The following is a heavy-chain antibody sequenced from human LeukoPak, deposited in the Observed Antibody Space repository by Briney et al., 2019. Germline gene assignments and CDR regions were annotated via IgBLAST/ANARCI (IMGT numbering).Heavy chain of an antibody. CDR2: ISTYNGIT. Sequence: ASVKVSCKASGYTFNSYAITWVRQAPGQGLEWMGWISTYNGITSYTQKFRGRVTMTRDTSTSTAYMELRSLRSDDTAVYYCARDQMDFVWGRSWFDPWGQGTLVTVSS. J-gene: IGHJ5*02. D-gene: IGHD3-16*01. CDR3: ARDQMDFVWGRSWFDP. V-gene: IGHV1-18*01. CDR1: GYTFNSYA.